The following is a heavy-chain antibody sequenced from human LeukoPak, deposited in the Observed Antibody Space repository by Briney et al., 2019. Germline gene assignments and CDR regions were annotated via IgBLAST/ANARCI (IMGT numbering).Heavy chain of an antibody. V-gene: IGHV3-23*01. Sequence: GGSLRLSCEVSGFPFSSHAMSWVRQAPGRGLEWVSGISISSDMTYYADSVQGRFIISRDNSKNTVSLQMDSLRVEDTAVYYCANEEVPNDYWGRGTLVTVSS. CDR3: ANEEVPNDY. D-gene: IGHD4/OR15-4a*01. CDR1: GFPFSSHA. CDR2: ISISSDMT. J-gene: IGHJ4*02.